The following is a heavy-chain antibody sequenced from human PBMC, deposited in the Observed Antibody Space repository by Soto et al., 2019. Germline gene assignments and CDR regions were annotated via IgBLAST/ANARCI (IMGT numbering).Heavy chain of an antibody. CDR3: AKDGVVVHYYFDY. J-gene: IGHJ4*02. V-gene: IGHV3-30*18. CDR2: ISYDGSNK. D-gene: IGHD2-15*01. Sequence: GGSLRLSCAASGFTFSSYGMHWVRQAPGKGLEWVAVISYDGSNKYYADSEKGRFTISRDNSKNTLYLQMNSLRAEDTAVYYCAKDGVVVHYYFDYWGQGTLVTVSS. CDR1: GFTFSSYG.